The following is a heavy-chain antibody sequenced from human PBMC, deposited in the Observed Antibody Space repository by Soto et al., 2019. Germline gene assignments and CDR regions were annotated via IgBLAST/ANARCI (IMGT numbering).Heavy chain of an antibody. V-gene: IGHV3-49*03. Sequence: GGSLRLSCTTSEFTFGDYGMSWFRQAPGKGLEWVGFIRSKAYGGTTEYAASVEGRFTISRDDSKSTAYVQMNSLMSEDTGVYHCARIYGSGTFLPDYWGQGTLVTVSS. CDR3: ARIYGSGTFLPDY. CDR2: IRSKAYGGTT. J-gene: IGHJ4*02. CDR1: EFTFGDYG. D-gene: IGHD3-10*01.